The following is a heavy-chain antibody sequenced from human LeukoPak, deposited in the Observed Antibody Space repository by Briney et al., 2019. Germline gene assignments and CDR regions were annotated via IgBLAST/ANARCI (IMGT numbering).Heavy chain of an antibody. CDR2: IYYSGST. CDR3: ARRWVAAAGTDYFDY. J-gene: IGHJ4*02. CDR1: GGSISSGGYS. D-gene: IGHD6-13*01. V-gene: IGHV4-30-4*07. Sequence: PSETLSLTCAVSGGSISSGGYSWSWIRQPPGKGLEWIGYIYYSGSTYYNPSLKSRVTISVDTSKNQFSLKLSSVTAADTAVYYCARRWVAAAGTDYFDYWGQGTLVTVSS.